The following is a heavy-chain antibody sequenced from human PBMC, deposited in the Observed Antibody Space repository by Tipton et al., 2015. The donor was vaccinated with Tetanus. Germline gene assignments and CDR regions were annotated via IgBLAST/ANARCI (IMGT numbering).Heavy chain of an antibody. J-gene: IGHJ5*02. D-gene: IGHD3-16*01. CDR1: GGSISSGGYF. CDR2: IYYSGDT. V-gene: IGHV4-31*03. Sequence: TLSLTCSVSGGSISSGGYFWNWIRQQPGKGPEWIGYIYYSGDTFYNPSLKSRVTISVDTSKNQFSLNLRSVTAADTAVYYCARDQGGGRVARLNWFDPWGQGALVTVSS. CDR3: ARDQGGGRVARLNWFDP.